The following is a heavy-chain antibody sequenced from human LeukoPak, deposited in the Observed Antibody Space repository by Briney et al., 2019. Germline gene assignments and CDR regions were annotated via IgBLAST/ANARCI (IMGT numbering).Heavy chain of an antibody. D-gene: IGHD1-26*01. CDR3: ARDRYSGSYYWFDP. CDR2: ICTSGST. Sequence: SETLSLTCTVSGGSISSYYWSWIRQPAGKGLEWIGRICTSGSTNYNPSLKSRVTMSVDTSKNQFSLKLSSVTAADTAVYYCARDRYSGSYYWFDPWGQGTLVTVSS. V-gene: IGHV4-4*07. CDR1: GGSISSYY. J-gene: IGHJ5*02.